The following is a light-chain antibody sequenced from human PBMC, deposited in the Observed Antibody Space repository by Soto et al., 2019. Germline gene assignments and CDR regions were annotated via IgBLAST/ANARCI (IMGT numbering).Light chain of an antibody. CDR2: TAS. J-gene: IGKJ4*01. CDR1: QVISSY. CDR3: QQLNSYPLT. Sequence: DIQLSQSPSFLSASVGDRVTITCRASQVISSYLAWYLQKPGKAPKLLIYTASTLQSGVPSRFSGSGSGTEFTLTISSLQSEDFATYYCQQLNSYPLTFGGGTKVEIK. V-gene: IGKV1-9*01.